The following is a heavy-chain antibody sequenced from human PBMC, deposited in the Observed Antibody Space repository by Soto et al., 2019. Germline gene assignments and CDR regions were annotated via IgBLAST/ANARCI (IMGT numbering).Heavy chain of an antibody. CDR1: GYTFTNYG. Sequence: QVRLVQSGAEVKRPGASVRVSCKASGYTFTNYGITWVRQVPGQGLEWMGWASAYNRNTNYAQKFEDRVIITTDTSTGTVYMELRSLRYDDTALDFCARERQWEPLLYWGQGTLVTVSS. CDR3: ARERQWEPLLY. CDR2: ASAYNRNT. J-gene: IGHJ4*02. D-gene: IGHD1-26*01. V-gene: IGHV1-18*01.